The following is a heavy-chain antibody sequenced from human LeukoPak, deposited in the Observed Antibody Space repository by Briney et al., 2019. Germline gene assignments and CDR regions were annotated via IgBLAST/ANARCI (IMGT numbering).Heavy chain of an antibody. D-gene: IGHD2-2*01. J-gene: IGHJ4*02. CDR2: IYTSGST. CDR1: GGSISSYY. V-gene: IGHV4-4*07. Sequence: KPSETLSLTCTVSGGSISSYYWSWIRQPAGKGLEWIGRIYTSGSTNYNPSLKSRVTISVGKSKNQFSLKLSSVTAADTAVYYCARYSGCSSTSCHFYFDYWGQGTLVTVSS. CDR3: ARYSGCSSTSCHFYFDY.